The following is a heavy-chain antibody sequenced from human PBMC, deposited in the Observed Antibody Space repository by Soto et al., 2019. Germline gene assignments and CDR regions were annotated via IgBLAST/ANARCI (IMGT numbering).Heavy chain of an antibody. J-gene: IGHJ4*02. CDR3: AKQFGTGWYYFDH. D-gene: IGHD6-19*01. V-gene: IGHV3-30*18. Sequence: PGGSLRLSCTASGFTFTTYAMNWVRQAPGKGLEWVALISYDGTNKYYGDSVKGRFTISRDNSKNTVYLQMNSLRAEDTAVYYCAKQFGTGWYYFDHWGQGTLVTVSS. CDR2: ISYDGTNK. CDR1: GFTFTTYA.